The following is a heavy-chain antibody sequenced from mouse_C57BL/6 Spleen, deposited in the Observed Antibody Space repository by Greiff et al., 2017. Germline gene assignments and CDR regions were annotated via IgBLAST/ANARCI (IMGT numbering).Heavy chain of an antibody. CDR3: AKYDYGAMDY. V-gene: IGHV3-1*01. J-gene: IGHJ4*01. Sequence: VQLKQSGPGMVKPSQSLSLTCTVTGYSITSGYDWHWIRHFPGNKLEWRGYISYSGSTNYNPSLKSRISITHDTSKNHFFLKLNSVTTEDTATYYCAKYDYGAMDYWGQGTSVTVSS. D-gene: IGHD2-4*01. CDR1: GYSITSGYD. CDR2: ISYSGST.